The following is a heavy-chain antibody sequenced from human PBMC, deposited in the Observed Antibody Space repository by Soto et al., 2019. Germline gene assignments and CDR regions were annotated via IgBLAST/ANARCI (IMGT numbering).Heavy chain of an antibody. CDR2: IYWDDDK. J-gene: IGHJ4*02. CDR3: AHSPVNWHDFDY. Sequence: SGPTLVNPTQTLTLTCTFSGFSLRNGGVGVAWIRQPPGKALEWLALIYWDDDKRYNPSLKNRLAITKDTSKNQVVLTMTNLDPVDTATYYCAHSPVNWHDFDYWGQGTLVTVSS. CDR1: GFSLRNGGVG. V-gene: IGHV2-5*02.